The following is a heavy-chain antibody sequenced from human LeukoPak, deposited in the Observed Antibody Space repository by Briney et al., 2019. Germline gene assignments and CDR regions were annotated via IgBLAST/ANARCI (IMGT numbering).Heavy chain of an antibody. V-gene: IGHV1-2*06. J-gene: IGHJ4*02. D-gene: IGHD3-16*02. Sequence: GASVKVSSKASGYTFTGYYMHWVRQAPGQGLEWMGRINPNSGGTNYAQKFQGRVTMTRDTSISTAYMELSRLRSDDTAVYYCAREYYDYVWGSYRRPDYFDYWGQGTLVTVSS. CDR2: INPNSGGT. CDR3: AREYYDYVWGSYRRPDYFDY. CDR1: GYTFTGYY.